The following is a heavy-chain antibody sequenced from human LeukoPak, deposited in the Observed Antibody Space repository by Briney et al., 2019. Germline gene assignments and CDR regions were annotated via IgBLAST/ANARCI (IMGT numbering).Heavy chain of an antibody. CDR1: GFTVSSNS. J-gene: IGHJ6*03. Sequence: GGSLRLSCTVSGFTVSSNSMSWVRQAPGKGLEWVSYISSSGSTIYYADSVKGRFTISRDNAKNSLYLQMNSLRAEDTALYYCAMSGSHYTDYYYYMDVWGKGTTVTVSS. D-gene: IGHD1-26*01. V-gene: IGHV3-11*01. CDR3: AMSGSHYTDYYYYMDV. CDR2: ISSSGSTI.